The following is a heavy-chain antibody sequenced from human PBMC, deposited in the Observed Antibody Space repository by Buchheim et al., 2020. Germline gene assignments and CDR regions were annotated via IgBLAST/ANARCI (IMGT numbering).Heavy chain of an antibody. CDR3: ARNIRVRGVDYYGMDV. J-gene: IGHJ6*02. Sequence: EVQLVESGGDLVQPGGSLRLSCAASGFTFSIYWMSWVRQAPGKGLEWVANIKQDGSETYYVDSVKGRFTISRDNANNSLSLQMNSLRAEDTAVYYCARNIRVRGVDYYGMDVWGQGTT. D-gene: IGHD3-10*01. CDR1: GFTFSIYW. CDR2: IKQDGSET. V-gene: IGHV3-7*03.